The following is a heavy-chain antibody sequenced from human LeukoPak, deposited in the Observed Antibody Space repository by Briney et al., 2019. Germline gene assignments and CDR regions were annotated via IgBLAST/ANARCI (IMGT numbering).Heavy chain of an antibody. CDR3: ARDTFQPGLIDS. Sequence: KTGGSLRLSCAASGFTFSRYAMNWVRQAPGKGLEWVSYINTDSSDIHYAGSVKGRFTISSDNARNTLYLQLSSLRAEDSGVYYCARDTFQPGLIDSWGQGTLVTVSS. J-gene: IGHJ4*02. CDR1: GFTFSRYA. V-gene: IGHV3-21*05. D-gene: IGHD2-2*01. CDR2: INTDSSDI.